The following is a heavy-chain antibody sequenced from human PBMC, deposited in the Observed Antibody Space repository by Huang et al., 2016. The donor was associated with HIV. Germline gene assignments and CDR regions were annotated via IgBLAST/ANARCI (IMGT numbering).Heavy chain of an antibody. D-gene: IGHD1-26*01. CDR3: ARGSYLGSFDY. CDR2: IYYSGST. Sequence: QVQLQESGPGLVKPSETLSLTCTVSGGSVSSGSYYWSWLRQPPGKGLEWIGYIYYSGSTNSNPSLKSRVTISVDTSKNQFSLKLSSVTAADTAVYYCARGSYLGSFDYWGQGTLVTVSS. J-gene: IGHJ4*02. CDR1: GGSVSSGSYY. V-gene: IGHV4-61*01.